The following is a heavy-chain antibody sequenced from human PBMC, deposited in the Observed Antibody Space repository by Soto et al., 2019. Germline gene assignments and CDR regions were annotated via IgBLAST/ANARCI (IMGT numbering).Heavy chain of an antibody. D-gene: IGHD2-2*01. Sequence: QVQLVESGGGVVQPGRSLRLSCAASGFTFSSYGMHWVRQAPGKGLEWVAVIWYDGSNKYYADSVKGRFTISSDNSKNTLVLPMNSLRAEDTAVYYCASDFLAAAIFYYYYGRDVWGQGTTLTVSS. CDR1: GFTFSSYG. J-gene: IGHJ6*02. V-gene: IGHV3-33*01. CDR2: IWYDGSNK. CDR3: ASDFLAAAIFYYYYGRDV.